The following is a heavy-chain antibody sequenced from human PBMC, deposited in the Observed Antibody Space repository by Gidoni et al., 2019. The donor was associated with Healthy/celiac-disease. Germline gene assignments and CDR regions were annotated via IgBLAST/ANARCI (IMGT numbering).Heavy chain of an antibody. V-gene: IGHV3-43*01. Sequence: GVVVQPGGSLRLSCAASGFTFDDYTMHWVRQAPGKGLEWVSLISWDGGSTYYADSVKGRFTISRDNSKNSLYLQMNSLRTEDTALYYCAKDRTSGFSGWYFGGMDVWGQGTTVTVSS. J-gene: IGHJ6*02. D-gene: IGHD6-19*01. CDR1: GFTFDDYT. CDR3: AKDRTSGFSGWYFGGMDV. CDR2: ISWDGGST.